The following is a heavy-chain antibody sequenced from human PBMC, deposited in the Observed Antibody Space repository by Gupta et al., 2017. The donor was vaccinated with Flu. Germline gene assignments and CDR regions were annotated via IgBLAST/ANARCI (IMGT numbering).Heavy chain of an antibody. Sequence: EVQLLASGGGLIQPGGSLRLSCAASGITFSNYAMNWVRQAPEKGLEWVSAISGSGDTTYYVDSVKGRFTISRDNSKYTLYLQMNSLRAEDTAVYYCAKAAYSYGTGRFFDSWGQGTLVTVSS. D-gene: IGHD5-18*01. J-gene: IGHJ4*02. CDR2: ISGSGDTT. CDR1: GITFSNYA. CDR3: AKAAYSYGTGRFFDS. V-gene: IGHV3-23*01.